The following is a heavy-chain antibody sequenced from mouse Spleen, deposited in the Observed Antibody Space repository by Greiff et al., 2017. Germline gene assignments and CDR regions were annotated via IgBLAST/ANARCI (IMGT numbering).Heavy chain of an antibody. CDR3: ARQGSNPAWFAY. D-gene: IGHD2-5*01. Sequence: EVQVVESGGGLVKPGGSLKLSCAASGFTFSSYAMSWVRQTPEKRLEWVATISSGGSYTYYPDSVKGRFTISRDNAKNTLYLQMSSLRSEDTAMYYCARQGSNPAWFAYWGQGTLVTVSA. J-gene: IGHJ3*01. CDR1: GFTFSSYA. CDR2: ISSGGSYT. V-gene: IGHV5-9-3*01.